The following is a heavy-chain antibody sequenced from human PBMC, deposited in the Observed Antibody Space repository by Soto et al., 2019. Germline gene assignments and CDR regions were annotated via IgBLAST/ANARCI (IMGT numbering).Heavy chain of an antibody. J-gene: IGHJ3*02. CDR2: IYYSGST. CDR3: ASSGDYYAFDI. CDR1: GGSISSGDYY. Sequence: SETLSLTCTVSGGSISSGDYYWSWIRQPPGKGLEWIGYIYYSGSTYYNPSLKSRVTISVDTSKNQFSLKLSSVTAADTAVYYCASSGDYYAFDIWGQGTMVTVSS. D-gene: IGHD4-17*01. V-gene: IGHV4-30-4*01.